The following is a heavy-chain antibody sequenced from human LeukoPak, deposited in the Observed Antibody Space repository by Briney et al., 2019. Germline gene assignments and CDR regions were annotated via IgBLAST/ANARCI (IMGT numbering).Heavy chain of an antibody. V-gene: IGHV1-46*01. CDR2: INPSGGST. Sequence: VASVKVSCKASGYTFTSYYMHWVRQAPGQGFEWMGIINPSGGSTSYAQKFQGRVTMTRDTSTSTVYMELSSLRSEDTAVYYCARDGDFGDYDSSGYYSAFDYWGQGTLVTVSS. CDR3: ARDGDFGDYDSSGYYSAFDY. D-gene: IGHD3-22*01. J-gene: IGHJ4*02. CDR1: GYTFTSYY.